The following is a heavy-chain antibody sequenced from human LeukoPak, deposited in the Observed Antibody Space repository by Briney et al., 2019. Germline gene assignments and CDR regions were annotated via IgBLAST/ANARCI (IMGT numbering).Heavy chain of an antibody. J-gene: IGHJ4*02. CDR1: GDSITNSNYY. V-gene: IGHV4-39*07. CDR2: IFYNGGP. D-gene: IGHD6-19*01. CDR3: ARARRQWLVGTTIRGDNPPYYFDY. Sequence: PSETLSLTCTASGDSITNSNYYWGWVRQSPGRGLEWLGNIFYNGGPYYNPSFKSRVTISVDTSKNQFSLKLSSVTAADTAVYYCARARRQWLVGTTIRGDNPPYYFDYWGQGTLVTVSS.